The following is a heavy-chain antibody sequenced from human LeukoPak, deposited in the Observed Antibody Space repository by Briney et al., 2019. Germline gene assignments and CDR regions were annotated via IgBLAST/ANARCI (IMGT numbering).Heavy chain of an antibody. V-gene: IGHV1-24*01. CDR1: GYTLTELS. CDR3: ARADLTIFGVVIYFDY. Sequence: ASVKVSCKVSGYTLTELSMHWVRQAPGKGLEWMGGFDPEDGETIYAQKFQGRVTMTEDTSTDTAYMELSSLRSEDTAVYYCARADLTIFGVVIYFDYWGQGTLVTVSS. D-gene: IGHD3-3*01. J-gene: IGHJ4*02. CDR2: FDPEDGET.